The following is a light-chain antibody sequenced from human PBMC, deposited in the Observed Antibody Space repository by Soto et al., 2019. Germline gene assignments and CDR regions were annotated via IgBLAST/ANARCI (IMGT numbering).Light chain of an antibody. Sequence: EIALTQSTATLSLSPCETSPLPSRASQSVSSYLAWYQQKPGQAPRLLIYDASSRATGIPARFSGSGSGTDFTLTISSLEPEDFAVYYCQQRSNWPLTFGGGTKVDIK. CDR2: DAS. CDR3: QQRSNWPLT. J-gene: IGKJ4*01. CDR1: QSVSSY. V-gene: IGKV3-11*01.